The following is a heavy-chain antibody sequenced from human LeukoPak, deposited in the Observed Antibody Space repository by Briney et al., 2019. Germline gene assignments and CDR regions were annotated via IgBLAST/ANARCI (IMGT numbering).Heavy chain of an antibody. Sequence: PSETLSLTCAVYGGSFSGYYWSWIRQPPGKGLEWIGEINHSGSTNYNPSLKSRVTISVDTSKNQFSLKLSSVTAADTAVYYCARATPLWFGASGGFDPWGQGTLVTVSS. D-gene: IGHD3-10*01. V-gene: IGHV4-34*09. CDR1: GGSFSGYY. J-gene: IGHJ5*02. CDR3: ARATPLWFGASGGFDP. CDR2: INHSGST.